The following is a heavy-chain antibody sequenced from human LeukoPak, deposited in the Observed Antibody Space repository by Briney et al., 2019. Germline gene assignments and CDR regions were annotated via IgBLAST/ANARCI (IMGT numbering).Heavy chain of an antibody. J-gene: IGHJ4*02. CDR2: ISGSGGST. D-gene: IGHD2-15*01. CDR1: GFTFSSYA. CDR3: AKDRSIVVVVAAEG. V-gene: IGHV3-23*01. Sequence: GSLILSCAASGFTFSSYAMSWVRQAPGKGLEWVSAISGSGGSTYYADSVKGRFTISRDNSKNTLYLQMNSLRAEDTAVYYCAKDRSIVVVVAAEGWGQGTLVTVSS.